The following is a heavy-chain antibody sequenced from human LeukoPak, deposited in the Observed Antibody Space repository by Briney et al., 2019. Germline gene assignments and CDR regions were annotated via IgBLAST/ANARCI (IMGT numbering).Heavy chain of an antibody. CDR2: IIPIFGTA. CDR1: GGTGTSYA. Sequence: ASVKVSCKSSGGTGTSYAISWVRQAPRQGLEWVGGIIPIFGTANYSQKFQGRDTSTADESTSTDYMELSSLRSEDTAVYYCAKLATVDDYVWGSYTSHSKTDDAFDIWGQGTMVTVSS. D-gene: IGHD3-16*01. V-gene: IGHV1-69*13. J-gene: IGHJ3*02. CDR3: AKLATVDDYVWGSYTSHSKTDDAFDI.